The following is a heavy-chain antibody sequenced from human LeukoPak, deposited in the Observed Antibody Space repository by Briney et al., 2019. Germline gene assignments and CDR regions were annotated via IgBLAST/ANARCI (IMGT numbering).Heavy chain of an antibody. CDR1: GFSFSTYS. CDR2: IGTSSSTM. D-gene: IGHD3-16*01. Sequence: PGGSLRLSCAASGFSFSTYSMNWVRQAPGKGLEWVSYIGTSSSTMSYADSVKGRFTISRDNAESSLYLQMNSLRDEDTAVYYCARDSVWAFGIWGQGTMVTVSS. V-gene: IGHV3-48*02. J-gene: IGHJ3*02. CDR3: ARDSVWAFGI.